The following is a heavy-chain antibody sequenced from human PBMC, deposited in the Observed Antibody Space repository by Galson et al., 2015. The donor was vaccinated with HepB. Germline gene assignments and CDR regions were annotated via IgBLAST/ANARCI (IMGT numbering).Heavy chain of an antibody. CDR2: ISWNSGSI. CDR3: ATGAKKYYDGSPYYYGAFEM. Sequence: SLRLSCAASGFTFNDYAMHWVRQAPGKGLEWVSGISWNSGSIGYAVSVKGRFTISRDNAKNSLYLQMNSLRAEDTALYHCATGAKKYYDGSPYYYGAFEMWGQGTMISVSS. D-gene: IGHD3-22*01. V-gene: IGHV3-9*01. CDR1: GFTFNDYA. J-gene: IGHJ3*02.